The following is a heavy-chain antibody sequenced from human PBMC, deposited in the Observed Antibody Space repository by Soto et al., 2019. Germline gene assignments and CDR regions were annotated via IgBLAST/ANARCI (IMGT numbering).Heavy chain of an antibody. CDR3: TRDPHALDF. CDR1: GFTFSIYA. CDR2: ISTNGGST. Sequence: PGGSLRLSCSASGFTFSIYAMHWVRQAPGKGLEYVSSISTNGGSTDYADSVKGRFTISRDNSKNSLYLQMNNLRVEDTAVYYCTRDPHALDFWGQGVRVTVS. V-gene: IGHV3-64*04. J-gene: IGHJ4*02.